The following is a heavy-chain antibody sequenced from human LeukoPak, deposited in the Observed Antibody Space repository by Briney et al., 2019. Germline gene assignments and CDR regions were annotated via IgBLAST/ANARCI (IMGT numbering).Heavy chain of an antibody. CDR2: IIPIFGTA. CDR3: ARGPRKSTISSPHFDY. V-gene: IGHV1-69*01. Sequence: SVKVSCKASGGTFSSYAIGWARQAPGQGLEWMGGIIPIFGTANYAQKFQGRVTITADESTSTAYMELSSLRSEDTAVYYCARGPRKSTISSPHFDYWGQGTLVTVSS. D-gene: IGHD5/OR15-5a*01. J-gene: IGHJ4*02. CDR1: GGTFSSYA.